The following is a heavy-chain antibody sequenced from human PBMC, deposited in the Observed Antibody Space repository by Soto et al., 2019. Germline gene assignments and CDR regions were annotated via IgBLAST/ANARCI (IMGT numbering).Heavy chain of an antibody. CDR3: AREVVPAAMYWFDP. J-gene: IGHJ5*02. V-gene: IGHV1-18*01. CDR2: ISAYNGNT. D-gene: IGHD2-2*01. CDR1: GYTFTSYG. Sequence: ASVKVSCKASGYTFTSYGISWVRQAPGQGLEWMGWISAYNGNTNYAQKLQGRVTMTTDPSTSTAYMELRSLRSDDTAVYYCAREVVPAAMYWFDPWGQGTLVTVSS.